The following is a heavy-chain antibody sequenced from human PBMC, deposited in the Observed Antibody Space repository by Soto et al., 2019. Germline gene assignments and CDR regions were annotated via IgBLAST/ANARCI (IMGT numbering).Heavy chain of an antibody. V-gene: IGHV3-48*01. J-gene: IGHJ3*02. CDR2: ISSSSTI. CDR1: GFTFSSYS. Sequence: GGSLRLSCAASGFTFSSYSMNWVRQAPGKGLEWVSYISSSSTIYYADSVKGRFTISRDNAKNSLYLQMNSLRAEDTAVYYCARGDSSGYYYVYSAFDIWGQGTMVTVSS. CDR3: ARGDSSGYYYVYSAFDI. D-gene: IGHD3-22*01.